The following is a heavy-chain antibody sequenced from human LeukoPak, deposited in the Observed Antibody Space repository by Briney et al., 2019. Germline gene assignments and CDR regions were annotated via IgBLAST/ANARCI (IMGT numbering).Heavy chain of an antibody. CDR1: GGSISSGSYY. D-gene: IGHD3-10*01. CDR3: AREASMVRGVITNRAYYYYYYMDV. V-gene: IGHV4-61*02. J-gene: IGHJ6*03. CDR2: IYTSGST. Sequence: NPSETLSLTCTVSGGSISSGSYYWSWIRQPAGKGLEWIGRIYTSGSTNYNPSLKSRVTISVDTSKNQFSLKLSSVTAADTAVYYCAREASMVRGVITNRAYYYYYYMDVWGKGTTVTISS.